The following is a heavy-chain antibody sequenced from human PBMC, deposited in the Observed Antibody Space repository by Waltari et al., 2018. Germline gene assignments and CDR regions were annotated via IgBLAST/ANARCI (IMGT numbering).Heavy chain of an antibody. CDR3: ARVGVCSGGSCYTGYFDY. CDR1: GFTFSSYG. CDR2: IWYDGSNK. V-gene: IGHV3-33*01. D-gene: IGHD2-15*01. J-gene: IGHJ4*02. Sequence: QVQLVESGGGVVQPGRSLRLSCAASGFTFSSYGMPWVRQAPGKGLEWVAVIWYDGSNKYYADSVKGRFTISRDNSKNTLYLQINSLRAEDTAVYYCARVGVCSGGSCYTGYFDYWGQGTLVTVSS.